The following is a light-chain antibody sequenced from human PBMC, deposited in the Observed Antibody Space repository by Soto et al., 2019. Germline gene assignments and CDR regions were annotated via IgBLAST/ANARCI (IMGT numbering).Light chain of an antibody. CDR1: SSDIGAYNF. CDR3: TSWTTSTTMI. J-gene: IGLJ2*01. Sequence: SVLTQPASVYRSPGQSITISCTGTSSDIGAYNFASWYQQHPGKAPKLMLYDVNIRPSGVSNRFSGSKSGNTASLTISGLQAEDEADYYCTSWTTSTTMIFGGGTKVTVL. CDR2: DVN. V-gene: IGLV2-14*03.